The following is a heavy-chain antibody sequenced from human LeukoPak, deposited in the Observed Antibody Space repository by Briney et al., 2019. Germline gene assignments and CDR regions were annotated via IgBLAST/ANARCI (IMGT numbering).Heavy chain of an antibody. CDR1: GFTFTSYA. J-gene: IGHJ3*02. CDR2: ISGSGDNI. CDR3: AKRIWSGDAFDI. V-gene: IGHV3-23*01. Sequence: PGGSLRLSCAASGFTFTSYAMSWVRQAPGKGLEWVSDISGSGDNIYYADSVKGRFTISRDNSKSTLYLQMNSLRDEDTAVHYCAKRIWSGDAFDIWGQGTMVTVSS. D-gene: IGHD3-3*01.